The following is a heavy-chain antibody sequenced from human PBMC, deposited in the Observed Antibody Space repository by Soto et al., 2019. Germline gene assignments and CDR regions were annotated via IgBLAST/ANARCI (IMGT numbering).Heavy chain of an antibody. D-gene: IGHD1-1*01. V-gene: IGHV2-5*04. CDR3: VCRYDPYYFDY. CDR2: VYGSDAK. J-gene: IGHJ4*02. CDR1: GFSLTTSGVA. Sequence: QITLKESGPTLVKPTQTLTLTCTFSGFSLTTSGVAVGWIRQPPGKALEWLAIVYGSDAKFYSPSLKSRLTITKDTSKNQVVLTLTNMDPVDTATYSCVCRYDPYYFDYWGQGTLVTVSS.